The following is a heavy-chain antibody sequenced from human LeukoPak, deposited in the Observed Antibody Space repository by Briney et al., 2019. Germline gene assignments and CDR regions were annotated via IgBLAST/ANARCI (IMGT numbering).Heavy chain of an antibody. V-gene: IGHV1-18*01. Sequence: ASVKVSCKASGYTFTSYGISWVRQAPGQGLEWMGWISAYNGNTNYAQKLQGRVTMTTDTSTSTAYMELRSLRSDDTAVYYCARAHLLSYGSGSYLGNDAFDIWGQGTMVTVSS. J-gene: IGHJ3*02. CDR1: GYTFTSYG. CDR3: ARAHLLSYGSGSYLGNDAFDI. D-gene: IGHD3-10*01. CDR2: ISAYNGNT.